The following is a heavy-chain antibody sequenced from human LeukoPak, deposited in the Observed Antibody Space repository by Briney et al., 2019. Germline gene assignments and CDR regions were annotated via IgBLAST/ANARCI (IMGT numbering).Heavy chain of an antibody. CDR1: GFTFSSYA. CDR2: ISGSGGST. Sequence: GGSLRLSCAASGFTFSSYAMSWVRQAPGKGLEWVSAISGSGGSTYYADSVKGRFTISRDNSKNTLYLQMNSLRAEDTAVYYCAGAPRTTYYYDSSGPYWGQGTLVTVSS. V-gene: IGHV3-23*01. J-gene: IGHJ4*02. CDR3: AGAPRTTYYYDSSGPY. D-gene: IGHD3-22*01.